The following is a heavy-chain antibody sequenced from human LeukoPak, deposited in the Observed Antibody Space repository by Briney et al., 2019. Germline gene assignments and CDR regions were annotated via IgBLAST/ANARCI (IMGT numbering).Heavy chain of an antibody. Sequence: PGGSLRLSCAASGFTFSSYAMNWVRQAPGKGLEWVSGTGSTGVSTFYADSVKGRFTVSRDNSKNTLSLQMNSLRAEDTAGYYCAKDPGVVPAHYFDYWGQGTLVTVSS. J-gene: IGHJ4*02. CDR3: AKDPGVVPAHYFDY. D-gene: IGHD2-2*01. CDR1: GFTFSSYA. V-gene: IGHV3-23*01. CDR2: TGSTGVST.